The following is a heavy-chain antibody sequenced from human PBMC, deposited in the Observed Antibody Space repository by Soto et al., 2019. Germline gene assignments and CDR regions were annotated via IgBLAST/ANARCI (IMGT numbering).Heavy chain of an antibody. CDR3: AKGYCSGGSCWWGAFDI. V-gene: IGHV4-4*02. J-gene: IGHJ3*02. D-gene: IGHD2-15*01. Sequence: PSETLSLTCAVSGGSISSSNWWSWVRQPPEKGLEWIGEIYHSGSTNYNPSLKSRVTISVDKSKNQFSLKLSSVTAADTAVYYCAKGYCSGGSCWWGAFDIWGQGTMVTVSS. CDR2: IYHSGST. CDR1: GGSISSSNW.